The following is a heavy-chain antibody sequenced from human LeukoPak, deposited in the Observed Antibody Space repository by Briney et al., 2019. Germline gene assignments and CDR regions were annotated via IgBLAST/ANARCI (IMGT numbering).Heavy chain of an antibody. Sequence: PGRSLRLSCAASGFTFSSYAMHWVRQAPGKGLEWVAVISYDGSNKYYADSVKGRFTISRDNSKNTLYLQMNSLGAEDTAVYYCARDLADCSSTSCYFSDLDYWGQGTLVTVSS. CDR2: ISYDGSNK. D-gene: IGHD2-2*01. CDR1: GFTFSSYA. CDR3: ARDLADCSSTSCYFSDLDY. V-gene: IGHV3-30-3*01. J-gene: IGHJ4*02.